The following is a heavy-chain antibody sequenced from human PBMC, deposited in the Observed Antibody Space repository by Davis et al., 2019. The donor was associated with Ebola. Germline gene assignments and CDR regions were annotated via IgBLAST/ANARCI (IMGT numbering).Heavy chain of an antibody. CDR2: ISYDGSNK. J-gene: IGHJ5*02. D-gene: IGHD2-8*01. V-gene: IGHV3-30-3*01. CDR1: GFTFSSYA. CDR3: AKSVVLGREWFDP. Sequence: GESLKISCAASGFTFSSYAMHWVRQAPGKGLEWVAVISYDGSNKYYADSVKSRFTISRDNSKNTLYLQMNSLRAEDTAVYYCAKSVVLGREWFDPWGQGTLVTVSS.